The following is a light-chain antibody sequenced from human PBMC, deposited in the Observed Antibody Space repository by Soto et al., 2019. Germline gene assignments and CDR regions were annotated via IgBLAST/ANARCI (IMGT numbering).Light chain of an antibody. CDR3: QQYYTFFLT. CDR1: QSVLYRSNNRNF. V-gene: IGKV4-1*01. J-gene: IGKJ4*01. CDR2: WAS. Sequence: DLVFTQSPGSLSLALGERATIRCKSSQSVLYRSNNRNFLAWYQQKPGQPPKLLIHWASIRASGVPDRFIGSGSGTDFRLTISSLQAEDVAVYYCQQYYTFFLTFGGGTKVDIK.